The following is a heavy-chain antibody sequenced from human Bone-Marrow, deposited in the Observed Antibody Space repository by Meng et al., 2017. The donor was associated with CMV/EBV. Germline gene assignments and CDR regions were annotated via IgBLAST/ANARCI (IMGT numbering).Heavy chain of an antibody. J-gene: IGHJ5*02. V-gene: IGHV3-74*01. CDR2: INSDGGSI. Sequence: GESLKISCAASGFIFSDYYMSGVRQAPGKGLVWVSRINSDGGSISYADSVEGRFTISRDNAKNRLYLQMSSLRAEDTAVYYCVREMQGGGYEAWFDPWGQGTLVTVSS. CDR3: VREMQGGGYEAWFDP. CDR1: GFIFSDYY. D-gene: IGHD5-12*01.